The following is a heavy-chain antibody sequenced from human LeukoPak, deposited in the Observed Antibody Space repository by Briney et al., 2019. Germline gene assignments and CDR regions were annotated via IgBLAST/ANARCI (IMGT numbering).Heavy chain of an antibody. D-gene: IGHD6-13*01. V-gene: IGHV5-51*01. Sequence: GEPLQISCKGSGYSFTNYWIGWVRQMPGKGLEWMGIIYPGDSDTRYSPSFQGQVTISADKSTSTAYLQWSSLKASDTAMYYCARYPYSSSWYPYYFDYWGQGTLVTVSS. CDR3: ARYPYSSSWYPYYFDY. CDR1: GYSFTNYW. J-gene: IGHJ4*02. CDR2: IYPGDSDT.